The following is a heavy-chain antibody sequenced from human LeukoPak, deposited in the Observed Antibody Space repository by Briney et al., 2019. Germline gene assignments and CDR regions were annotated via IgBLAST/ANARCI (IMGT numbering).Heavy chain of an antibody. V-gene: IGHV4-31*03. J-gene: IGHJ3*02. D-gene: IGHD3-22*01. CDR3: ARDSSYYYDSSGHI. Sequence: PSQTLPLTCTVSGGSIRSGDYYWSWIRQHPGKGLEWIGYIYYSGSTYYNPSLKSRITISVDTSKNQFSLKLSSVTAADTAVYYCARDSSYYYDSSGHIWGQGTMVTVSS. CDR1: GGSIRSGDYY. CDR2: IYYSGST.